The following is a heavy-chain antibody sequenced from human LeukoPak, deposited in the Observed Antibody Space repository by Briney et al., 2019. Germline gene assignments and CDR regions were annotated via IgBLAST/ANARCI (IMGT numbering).Heavy chain of an antibody. D-gene: IGHD6-13*01. CDR2: IYYSGST. CDR1: GGSISSYY. J-gene: IGHJ5*02. V-gene: IGHV4-59*01. CDR3: ARLNLIAAATDP. Sequence: SETLSFTCTVSGGSISSYYWSWIRQPPGKGLEWIGYIYYSGSTNYNPSLKSRVTISVDTSKNQFSLKLSSVTAADTAVYYCARLNLIAAATDPWGQGTLVTVSS.